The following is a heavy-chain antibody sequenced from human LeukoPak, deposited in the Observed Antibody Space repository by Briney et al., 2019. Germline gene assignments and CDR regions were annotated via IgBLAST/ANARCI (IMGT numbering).Heavy chain of an antibody. V-gene: IGHV1-8*03. CDR3: ASSVESAQYYFDY. CDR1: GYTFTSYD. CDR2: MNPNSGNT. Sequence: GASVKVSCKASGYTFTSYDINWVRQATGQGLEWMGWMNPNSGNTGYAQKFQGRVTITRNTSISTAYMELSSLRSEDTAVYYCASSVESAQYYFDYWGQGTLVTVSS. J-gene: IGHJ4*02.